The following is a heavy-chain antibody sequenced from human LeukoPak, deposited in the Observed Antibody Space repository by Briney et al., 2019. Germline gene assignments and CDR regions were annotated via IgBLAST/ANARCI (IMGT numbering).Heavy chain of an antibody. Sequence: SETLSLTCAVSGGSHSGYYWSWIRQPPGKGLEWIGEINHSGSTNYNPSLKSRVTISVDTSKNQFSLKLSSVTAADTAVYYCARGEWELGYWGQGTLVTVSS. CDR1: GGSHSGYY. CDR2: INHSGST. J-gene: IGHJ4*02. V-gene: IGHV4-34*01. D-gene: IGHD1-26*01. CDR3: ARGEWELGY.